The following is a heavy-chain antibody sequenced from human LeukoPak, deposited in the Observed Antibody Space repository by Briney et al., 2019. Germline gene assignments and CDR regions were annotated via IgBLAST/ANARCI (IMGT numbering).Heavy chain of an antibody. CDR1: GFIFSSYD. J-gene: IGHJ3*01. Sequence: PGGSLRLSCVGSGFIFSSYDMGWVRQAPGKGLEWVSSISRAGDRTYYEDSVKGRFTISRDNSRNPMYLQMNCLRAEDTAVYYCARGESFAFDVWGQGTMVTVSS. CDR3: ARGESFAFDV. V-gene: IGHV3-23*01. CDR2: ISRAGDRT.